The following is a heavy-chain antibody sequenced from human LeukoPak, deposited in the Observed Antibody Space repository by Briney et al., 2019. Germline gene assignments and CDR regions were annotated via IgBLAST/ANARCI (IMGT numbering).Heavy chain of an antibody. D-gene: IGHD5-18*01. Sequence: GGSLRLSCAASGFTFSSYAMHWVRQAPGKGLEWVAVISYDGSNKYYANSVKGRFTISRDNTKNTLYLQMNSLRAEDTAVYYCARGVRGYSYGIDYWGQGTLVTVSS. CDR3: ARGVRGYSYGIDY. CDR2: ISYDGSNK. J-gene: IGHJ4*02. CDR1: GFTFSSYA. V-gene: IGHV3-30-3*01.